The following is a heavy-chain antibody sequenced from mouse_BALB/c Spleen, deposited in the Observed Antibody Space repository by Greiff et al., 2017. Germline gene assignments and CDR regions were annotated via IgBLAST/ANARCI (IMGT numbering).Heavy chain of an antibody. J-gene: IGHJ3*01. V-gene: IGHV2-9*02. CDR3: ARYYRYDGAWFAY. Sequence: VNVVESGPGLVAPSQSLSITCTVSGFSLTSYGVHWVRQPPGKGLEWLGVIWAGGSTNYNSALMSRLSISKDNSKSQVFLKMNSLQTDDTAMYYCARYYRYDGAWFAYWGQGTLVTVSA. CDR2: IWAGGST. D-gene: IGHD2-14*01. CDR1: GFSLTSYG.